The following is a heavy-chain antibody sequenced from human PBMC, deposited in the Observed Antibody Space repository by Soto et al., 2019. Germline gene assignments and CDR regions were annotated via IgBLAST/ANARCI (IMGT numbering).Heavy chain of an antibody. CDR2: IIPIFGTA. CDR1: GGTFSSYA. CDR3: ARDPLEHDSSGYIPYYYYYGMDV. Sequence: SVKVSCKASGGTFSSYAISWVRQAPGQGLEWMGGIIPIFGTANYAQKFQGRVTITADESTSTAYMELSSLRSEDTAVYYCARDPLEHDSSGYIPYYYYYGMDVWGQGTTVTVSS. D-gene: IGHD3-22*01. V-gene: IGHV1-69*13. J-gene: IGHJ6*02.